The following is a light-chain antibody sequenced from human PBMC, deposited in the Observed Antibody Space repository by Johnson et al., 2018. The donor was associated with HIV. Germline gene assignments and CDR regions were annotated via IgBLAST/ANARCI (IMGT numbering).Light chain of an antibody. Sequence: SVLTQPPSVSAAPGQKVTISCSGSSSNIGNNYVSWYQQLPGTAPKLLIYDNNKRPSGIPDRFSGSKSGTSATLGITGLQTGDEADYYCGTWDSSLNAAVFGTGSKVTVL. CDR1: SSNIGNNY. V-gene: IGLV1-51*01. CDR3: GTWDSSLNAAV. J-gene: IGLJ1*01. CDR2: DNN.